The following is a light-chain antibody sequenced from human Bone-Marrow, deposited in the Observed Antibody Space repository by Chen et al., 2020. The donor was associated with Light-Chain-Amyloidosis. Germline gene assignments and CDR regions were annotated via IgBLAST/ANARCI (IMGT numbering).Light chain of an antibody. CDR2: EVT. CDR3: SSYTITNTLV. Sequence: QSALTQPASVSGSPGQSITISCTGTSSDVGGDNHVSWYQQHPDKAPKLMIYEVTNRPSWVPDRYAGSKADNAASLAISGPQTEDEAEYFCSSYTITNTLVFGSGTRVPVL. V-gene: IGLV2-14*01. J-gene: IGLJ1*01. CDR1: SSDVGGDNH.